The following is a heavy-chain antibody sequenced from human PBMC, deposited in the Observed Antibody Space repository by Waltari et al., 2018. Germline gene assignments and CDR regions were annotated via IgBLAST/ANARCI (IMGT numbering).Heavy chain of an antibody. CDR2: ISYDGSDK. V-gene: IGHV3-30*18. CDR1: GFPFDSHR. Sequence: QVEVVESGGGVVQPGGSLRLSCATSGFPFDSHRLHWVRQSPGKGLEWVALISYDGSDKKYADSVRGRFTISRDNFKNMIYLQMNSLRSDDTAIYYCAKSTTGDAFSAFDHWGQGTLVTASS. D-gene: IGHD2-21*01. CDR3: AKSTTGDAFSAFDH. J-gene: IGHJ4*02.